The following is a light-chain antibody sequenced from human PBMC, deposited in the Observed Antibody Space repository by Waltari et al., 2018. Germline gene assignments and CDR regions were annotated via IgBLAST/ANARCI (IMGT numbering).Light chain of an antibody. J-gene: IGLJ2*01. CDR3: ATWDSSLSAVV. Sequence: QSVLPQPPPVSGPRAQKVTIPCPGCSSDIPTNSLSWYQQLPGTAPKLLIYDNNKRPSGIPDRFSGSQSGTSATLCIMGLQTGDEADYYCATWDSSLSAVVFGGGTKLTVL. V-gene: IGLV1-51*01. CDR2: DNN. CDR1: SSDIPTNS.